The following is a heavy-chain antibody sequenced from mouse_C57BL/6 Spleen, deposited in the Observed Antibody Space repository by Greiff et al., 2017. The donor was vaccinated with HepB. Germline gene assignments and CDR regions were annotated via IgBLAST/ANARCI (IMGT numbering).Heavy chain of an antibody. V-gene: IGHV1-9*01. CDR2: SLPGSGST. D-gene: IGHD1-1*01. CDR3: ARGGYYGSSPRWFAY. CDR1: GYTFTGYW. Sequence: QVQLQQSGAELLKPGASVKLSCKATGYTFTGYWIEWVKQRPGHGLEWIGESLPGSGSTNYNEKFKGKATFTADTSSNTAYMQLSSLTTEDSAIYYGARGGYYGSSPRWFAYWGQGTLVTVSA. J-gene: IGHJ3*01.